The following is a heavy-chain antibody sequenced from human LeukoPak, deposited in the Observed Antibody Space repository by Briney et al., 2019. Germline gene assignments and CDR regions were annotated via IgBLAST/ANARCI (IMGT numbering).Heavy chain of an antibody. CDR2: ISATGNSA. V-gene: IGHV3-23*01. J-gene: IGHJ4*02. CDR3: ARDRYYYGSGSYLPADY. Sequence: GGYLRLSCEGSGFTFSNYAMAWVRQAPGKGLEWVSSISATGNSALYTDSVRGRFTISRDNAKNTLYLQMNSLRAEDTAVHYCARDRYYYGSGSYLPADYWGQGTLVTVSS. D-gene: IGHD3-10*01. CDR1: GFTFSNYA.